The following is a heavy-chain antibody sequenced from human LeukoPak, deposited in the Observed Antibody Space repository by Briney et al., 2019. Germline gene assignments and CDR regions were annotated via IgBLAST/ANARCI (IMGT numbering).Heavy chain of an antibody. CDR3: AREGPSDAFDI. V-gene: IGHV4-59*01. CDR1: GGSLSIYY. J-gene: IGHJ3*02. Sequence: PSDTLSLTCTVSGGSLSIYYGRWIRAPPEEGLEWIGYIYYSGSTNYNPSLKSRVTISVDTSKNQFSLKLSSVTAADTAVYYCAREGPSDAFDIWGQGTMVTVSS. CDR2: IYYSGST.